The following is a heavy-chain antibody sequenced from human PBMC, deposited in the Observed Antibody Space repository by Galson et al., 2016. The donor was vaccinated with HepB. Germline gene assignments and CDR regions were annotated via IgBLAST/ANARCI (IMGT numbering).Heavy chain of an antibody. J-gene: IGHJ4*02. Sequence: SLRFSCAVSGFTFSTYSMNWVRQAPGKGLEWVSYISGSSSTIYYADSVKGRFTISRDNAKNSLFLRMHSLRVEDTAVYYCVRDRRQWVSMGATTRFRERGIDYWGQGTLVTVSS. CDR3: VRDRRQWVSMGATTRFRERGIDY. CDR2: ISGSSSTI. V-gene: IGHV3-48*01. CDR1: GFTFSTYS. D-gene: IGHD1-26*01.